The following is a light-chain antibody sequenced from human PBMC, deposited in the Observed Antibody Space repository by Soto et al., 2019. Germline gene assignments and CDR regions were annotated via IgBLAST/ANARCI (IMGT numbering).Light chain of an antibody. CDR3: QQYNNWPPIT. CDR1: QSVRSK. V-gene: IGKV3-15*01. J-gene: IGKJ5*01. Sequence: EIVMTQSPGTLSVSPGERATLSCRASQSVRSKLAWYQQKPVQAPRLLIYDASTRATGIPARFSGSGSGTEFTLTISSLQSEDFAVYYCQQYNNWPPITFGQGTRLEIK. CDR2: DAS.